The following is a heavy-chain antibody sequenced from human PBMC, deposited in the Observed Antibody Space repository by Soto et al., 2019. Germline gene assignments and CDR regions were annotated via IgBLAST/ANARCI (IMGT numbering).Heavy chain of an antibody. V-gene: IGHV4-31*03. D-gene: IGHD3-16*01. Sequence: PSETLSLTCTVSGGSISSSGYYWNWIRQHPGKGLEWIGYIYYSGSTSYNPSLKSRLTISVDTSKNQFSLNLSSVTAADTAVYYCARDRGGENYYYGMDVWGQGTTVTVS. CDR3: ARDRGGENYYYGMDV. CDR2: IYYSGST. J-gene: IGHJ6*02. CDR1: GGSISSSGYY.